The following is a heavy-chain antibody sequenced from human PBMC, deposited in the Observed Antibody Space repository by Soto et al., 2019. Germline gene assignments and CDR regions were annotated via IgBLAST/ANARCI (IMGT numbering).Heavy chain of an antibody. CDR2: ISYDGSNK. V-gene: IGHV3-30*18. CDR1: GFTFSSYA. D-gene: IGHD2-15*01. Sequence: GGSLRLSCAASGFTFSSYAMSWVRQAPGKGLEWVAVISYDGSNKYYADSVKGRFTISRDNSKNTLYLQMNSLRAEDTAVYYCAKELGYCSGGSCYSYYYYYGMDVWGQGTTVTVSS. CDR3: AKELGYCSGGSCYSYYYYYGMDV. J-gene: IGHJ6*02.